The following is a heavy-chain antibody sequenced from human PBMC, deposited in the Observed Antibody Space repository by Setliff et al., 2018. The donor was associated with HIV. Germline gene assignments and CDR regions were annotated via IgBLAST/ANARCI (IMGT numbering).Heavy chain of an antibody. V-gene: IGHV4-31*03. D-gene: IGHD3-10*01. CDR2: IYYSGST. CDR3: ATSPAGEILGSRPFYFDY. Sequence: PSLTCSVSGGSISSGSYYWSWIRQHPGKGLEWIGYIYYSGSTYYSPSLKSRVTISEDTSKNQFSLKMRSVTAADTAVYYCATSPAGEILGSRPFYFDYWGQGTLVTVSS. CDR1: GGSISSGSYY. J-gene: IGHJ4*02.